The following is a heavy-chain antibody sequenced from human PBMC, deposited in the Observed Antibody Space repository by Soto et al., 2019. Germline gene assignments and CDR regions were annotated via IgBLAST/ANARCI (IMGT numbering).Heavy chain of an antibody. J-gene: IGHJ3*02. CDR3: ARRGRATHYAVLSGYEFLDALDI. Sequence: GDSLKISCKGSGYSFTSYWISWVRQMPGKGLEWMGRIDPSDSYTNYSPSFQGHVTISADKSISTAYLQWGSLKASDTAMYFCARRGRATHYAVLSGYEFLDALDIGGQGAMVTVSS. D-gene: IGHD3-3*01. V-gene: IGHV5-10-1*01. CDR1: GYSFTSYW. CDR2: IDPSDSYT.